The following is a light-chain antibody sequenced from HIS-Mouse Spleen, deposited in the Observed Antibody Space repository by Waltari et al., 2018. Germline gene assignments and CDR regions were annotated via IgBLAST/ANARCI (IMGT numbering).Light chain of an antibody. J-gene: IGLJ3*02. V-gene: IGLV1-47*01. CDR1: SSHIGSNY. CDR3: AAWDDSLSGPV. CDR2: RNN. Sequence: QSVLTQPPSASGTPGQRVTISCSGSSSHIGSNYVSWYQQLPGTAPKLLIYRNNQRPSGVPDRFSGSKSGTSASLAISGLRSEDEADYYCAAWDDSLSGPVFGGGTKLNVL.